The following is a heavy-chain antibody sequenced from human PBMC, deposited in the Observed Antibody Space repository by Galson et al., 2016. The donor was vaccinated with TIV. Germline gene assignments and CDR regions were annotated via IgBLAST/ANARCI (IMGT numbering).Heavy chain of an antibody. CDR2: ISGYSGNT. J-gene: IGHJ6*02. V-gene: IGHV1-18*04. CDR3: ARAGDQLPINYDHYAMDV. D-gene: IGHD2-2*01. Sequence: VKVSCKASGYTFSSYSINWVRQAPGQGLEWMGWISGYSGNTNYAQKFQGRVTVTTDTSTGTAYMELRSLRSEDTGIYYCARAGDQLPINYDHYAMDVWGQGTTVTVSS. CDR1: GYTFSSYS.